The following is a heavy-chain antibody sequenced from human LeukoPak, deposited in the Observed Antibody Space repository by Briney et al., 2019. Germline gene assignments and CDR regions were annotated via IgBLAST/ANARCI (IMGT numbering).Heavy chain of an antibody. CDR3: ARHGTVGATNDYFDY. CDR2: IYYSGST. V-gene: IGHV4-39*01. CDR1: GGSISSSSYY. J-gene: IGHJ4*02. Sequence: SETLSLTCTVSGGSISSSSYYWGWIRQPPGKGLEWIGSIYYSGSTYYNPSLKSRVTISVDTSKNQFSLKLSSVTAADTAVYYCARHGTVGATNDYFDYWGQGTLVTVSS. D-gene: IGHD1-26*01.